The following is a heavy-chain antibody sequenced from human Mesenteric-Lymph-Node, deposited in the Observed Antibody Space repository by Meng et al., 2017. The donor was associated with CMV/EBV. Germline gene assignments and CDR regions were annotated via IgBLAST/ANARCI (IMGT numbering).Heavy chain of an antibody. CDR1: GGSVSSTTYY. CDR3: ARVPVGASYYFDY. CDR2: IYHSGGT. J-gene: IGHJ4*02. D-gene: IGHD1-26*01. Sequence: ETLYLTCTVSGGSVSSTTYYWSWIRQPPGKGLEWIGYIYHSGGTNYNPSLKSRVTISIDTSKNQFSLKVNSVTAADSAMYYCARVPVGASYYFDYWGQGRLVTVSS. V-gene: IGHV4-61*01.